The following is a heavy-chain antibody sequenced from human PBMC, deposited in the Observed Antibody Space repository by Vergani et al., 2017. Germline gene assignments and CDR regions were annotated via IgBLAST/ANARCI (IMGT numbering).Heavy chain of an antibody. Sequence: QVQLVQSGAEVKKPGSSVKVSCKASGGTFSSYAISWVRQAPGQGLEWMGGIIPIFGTADYAQKFKGRVTFTAAESTSTAYLGLSSLRSGETAAYYCARDSSSCLGYYYYMGGWRKGWTVTVSS. J-gene: IGHJ6*03. V-gene: IGHV1-69*01. CDR3: ARDSSSCLGYYYYMGG. CDR1: GGTFSSYA. D-gene: IGHD6-13*01. CDR2: IIPIFGTA.